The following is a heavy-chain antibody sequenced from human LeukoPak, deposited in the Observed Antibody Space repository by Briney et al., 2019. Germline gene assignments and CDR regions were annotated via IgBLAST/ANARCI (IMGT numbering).Heavy chain of an antibody. J-gene: IGHJ3*02. CDR1: GFAFSSYA. V-gene: IGHV3-23*01. CDR3: AKEWIRTVTPGDDAFDI. Sequence: GGSLRLSCAASGFAFSSYAMCWVRQAPGKGLEWVSAISGSGGSTYYADSVKGRFTISRDNSKNTLYLQMNSLRAEDTAVYYCAKEWIRTVTPGDDAFDIWGQGTMVTVSS. D-gene: IGHD4-17*01. CDR2: ISGSGGST.